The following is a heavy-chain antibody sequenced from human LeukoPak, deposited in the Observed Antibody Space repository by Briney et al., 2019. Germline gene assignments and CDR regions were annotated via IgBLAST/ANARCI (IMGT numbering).Heavy chain of an antibody. V-gene: IGHV4-4*09. CDR3: ARQKCTSTSCLTKNAFDI. CDR2: IYTSGST. D-gene: IGHD2-2*01. CDR1: GFISGYY. J-gene: IGHJ3*02. Sequence: SETLSLTCTVSGFISGYYWSWIRQPPGKGLEWIGYIYTSGSTNYNPSLESRVTISVDTSKNQSSLDLSSVTAADTAVYYCARQKCTSTSCLTKNAFDIWGQGTMVTVSS.